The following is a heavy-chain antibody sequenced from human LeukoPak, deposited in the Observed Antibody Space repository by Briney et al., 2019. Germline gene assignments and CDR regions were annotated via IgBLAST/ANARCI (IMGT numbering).Heavy chain of an antibody. CDR2: IYYSGIT. CDR3: ARLRRDGYKGTFDI. CDR1: GGSISSSYY. V-gene: IGHV4-39*01. D-gene: IGHD5-24*01. Sequence: PSETLSLTCTVSGGSISSSYYWGWIRQPPGKGLEWIGTIYYSGITYYKPSLKSRVTISVDTSKNQFSLKLSSVTAADTAVYYCARLRRDGYKGTFDIWGQGTMVTVSS. J-gene: IGHJ3*02.